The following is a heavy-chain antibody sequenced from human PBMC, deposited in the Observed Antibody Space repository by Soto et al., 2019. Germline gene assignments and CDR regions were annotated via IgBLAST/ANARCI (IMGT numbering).Heavy chain of an antibody. V-gene: IGHV3-23*01. CDR2: INGGGGST. CDR3: ANVPEYNFWSGYRYYFDY. D-gene: IGHD3-3*01. CDR1: GFTFINHV. Sequence: GWSLRLSCAASGFTFINHVMNWVRQAPGKGLEWVSAINGGGGSTFYADSVKGRFTISRDNSKNTLYLQMHSLRADDTAVYYCANVPEYNFWSGYRYYFDYWGQGTLVTVSS. J-gene: IGHJ4*02.